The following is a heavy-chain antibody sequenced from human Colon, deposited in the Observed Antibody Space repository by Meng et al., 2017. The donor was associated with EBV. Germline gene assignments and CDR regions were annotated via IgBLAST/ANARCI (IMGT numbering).Heavy chain of an antibody. D-gene: IGHD6-19*01. CDR1: CGSVSSGGYY. Sequence: QEQLQESGPRLVKPSQTLALPCTVSCGSVSSGGYYWTLIRQHPGKGLEWFGHIYYSGSTFYNPSLKRRVIISIDTSKNQFSLNLRSVTAADTAVYYCARVSSGWDYFDYWGQGTLVTVSS. CDR3: ARVSSGWDYFDY. J-gene: IGHJ4*02. V-gene: IGHV4-31*03. CDR2: IYYSGST.